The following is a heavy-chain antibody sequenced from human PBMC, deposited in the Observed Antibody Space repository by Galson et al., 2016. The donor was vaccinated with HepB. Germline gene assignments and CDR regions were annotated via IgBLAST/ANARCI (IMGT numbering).Heavy chain of an antibody. D-gene: IGHD4-23*01. CDR2: IYYSGNT. Sequence: SETLSLTCTVSGGSISSSSYYWGWIRQPPGKGLEWIGSIYYSGNTYYNPSPKSRVTISGDTSENQFSLKLSSVTAADTAVYYCARHRDGSNSYGMDVWGQGTTVTVSS. CDR1: GGSISSSSYY. CDR3: ARHRDGSNSYGMDV. V-gene: IGHV4-39*01. J-gene: IGHJ6*02.